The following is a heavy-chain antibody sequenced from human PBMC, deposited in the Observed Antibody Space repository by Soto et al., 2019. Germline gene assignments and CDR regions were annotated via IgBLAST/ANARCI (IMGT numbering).Heavy chain of an antibody. J-gene: IGHJ4*02. Sequence: GGSMRLSCAASRFTFSSYVMSWVRQAPGKGLEWVSAISGSGGDTYYADSVKGRFTISRDNSKNTLYLQMNSLRAEDTALYYCAKRRGEGFFDYWGQGTLVTV. D-gene: IGHD3-16*01. CDR2: ISGSGGDT. CDR3: AKRRGEGFFDY. V-gene: IGHV3-23*01. CDR1: RFTFSSYV.